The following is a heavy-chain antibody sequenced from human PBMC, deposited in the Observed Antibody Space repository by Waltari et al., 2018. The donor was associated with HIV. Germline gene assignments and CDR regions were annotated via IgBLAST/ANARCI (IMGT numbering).Heavy chain of an antibody. Sequence: QVQLQESGPGLVKPSQTLSLTCTVSGGSISSGSYYWSWIRQPAGEGLEWVGRNYTVGSTNYNPSLRSRVTILLDTSKNQFSLKLGSVTAADTAVYYCARVFAGGGDYFDYWGQGTLVTVSS. CDR3: ARVFAGGGDYFDY. V-gene: IGHV4-61*02. J-gene: IGHJ4*02. CDR2: NYTVGST. CDR1: GGSISSGSYY. D-gene: IGHD2-8*02.